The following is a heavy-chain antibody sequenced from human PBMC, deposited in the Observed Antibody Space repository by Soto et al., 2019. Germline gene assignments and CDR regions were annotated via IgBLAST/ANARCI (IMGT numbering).Heavy chain of an antibody. Sequence: GSLRLSCAASGFTFSDYYMSWIRQAPGKGLEWISYISSNSNYKNHADSVRGRFTISRDNAKNSLYLQMNGLRAEDTAVYYCARAPSGSYPEFDYWGQGTLVTVSS. CDR2: ISSNSNYK. CDR1: GFTFSDYY. CDR3: ARAPSGSYPEFDY. D-gene: IGHD1-26*01. V-gene: IGHV3-11*06. J-gene: IGHJ4*02.